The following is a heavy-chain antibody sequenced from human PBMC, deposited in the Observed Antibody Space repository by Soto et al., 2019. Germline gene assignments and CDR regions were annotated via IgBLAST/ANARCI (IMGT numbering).Heavy chain of an antibody. CDR3: GREGYRSSWYGASGGDYGMGV. V-gene: IGHV3-7*05. Sequence: EVQLVESGGGLVQPGGSLRLSCAASGFTFSSYWMSWVRQAPGKGLEWVANIKQDGSEKYYVDSVKGRFTISRDNAKNSLYLQMNSLRAEDAAVYYCGREGYRSSWYGASGGDYGMGVWGKGTTVTVSS. D-gene: IGHD6-13*01. J-gene: IGHJ6*04. CDR1: GFTFSSYW. CDR2: IKQDGSEK.